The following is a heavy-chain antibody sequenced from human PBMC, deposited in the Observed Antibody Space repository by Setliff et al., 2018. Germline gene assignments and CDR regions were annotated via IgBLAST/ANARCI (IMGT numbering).Heavy chain of an antibody. CDR1: GDAFINDF. CDR3: ARGYYGSGSVVFDL. J-gene: IGHJ3*01. V-gene: IGHV1-46*01. Sequence: ASVKVSCKASGDAFINDFFHWVRQAPGQGLEWMGLISPTSDRITYAQKFQDRVTMTRDRSTTTFYMEMNSLRSEDTALYYCARGYYGSGSVVFDLWGQGSMVTVSS. D-gene: IGHD3-10*01. CDR2: ISPTSDRI.